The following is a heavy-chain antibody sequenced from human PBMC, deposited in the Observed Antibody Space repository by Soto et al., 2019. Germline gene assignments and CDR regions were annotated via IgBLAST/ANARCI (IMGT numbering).Heavy chain of an antibody. V-gene: IGHV1-18*01. CDR3: ARGITLVRGVIIHFDY. CDR2: ISAYNGNT. CDR1: GYTFTSYG. Sequence: QVQLVQSGAEVKKAGASVKVSCKASGYTFTSYGINWVRQAPGQGLEWMGWISAYNGNTNYAQKLQGRVTMTTDTSTSTAYMEVRSLRSDATAVYYCARGITLVRGVIIHFDYWGQGTLVPVSS. J-gene: IGHJ4*02. D-gene: IGHD3-10*01.